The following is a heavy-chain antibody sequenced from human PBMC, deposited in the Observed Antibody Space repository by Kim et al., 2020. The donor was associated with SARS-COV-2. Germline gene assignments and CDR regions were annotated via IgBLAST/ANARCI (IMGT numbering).Heavy chain of an antibody. D-gene: IGHD3-3*01. V-gene: IGHV1-8*01. Sequence: ASVKVSCKASGYTFTSYDINWVRQATGQGLEWMGWMNPNSGNTGYAQKFQGRVTMTRNTSISTAYMELSSLRSEDTAVYYCARSYRSDYDFWSGLSRRGDYYYGMDVWGQGTTVTVSS. CDR2: MNPNSGNT. CDR3: ARSYRSDYDFWSGLSRRGDYYYGMDV. J-gene: IGHJ6*02. CDR1: GYTFTSYD.